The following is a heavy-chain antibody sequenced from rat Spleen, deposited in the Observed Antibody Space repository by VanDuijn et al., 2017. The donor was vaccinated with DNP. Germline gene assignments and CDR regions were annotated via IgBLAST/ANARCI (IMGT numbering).Heavy chain of an antibody. CDR3: ARPDY. CDR1: GFTFSAYY. V-gene: IGHV5-25*01. Sequence: EVQLVESGGDLVQPGRSLKLSCAASGFTFSAYYMAWVRQAPAKGLEWVAYIGSPAYAPYYTDSVKGRFAISRDNAKSTLYLQMNSLRSEDMATYYCARPDYWGQGVMVTVTS. CDR2: IGSPAYAP. J-gene: IGHJ2*01.